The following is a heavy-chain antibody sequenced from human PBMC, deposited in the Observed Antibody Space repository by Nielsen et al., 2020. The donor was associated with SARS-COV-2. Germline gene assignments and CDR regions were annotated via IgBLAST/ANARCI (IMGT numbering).Heavy chain of an antibody. CDR1: GFTFSTYD. CDR3: VKRTPNRAFDI. Sequence: GGSLRLSCAASGFTFSTYDMHWVRQAPGKGLEWVAVIWYDGSKKYYADSVKDRFTISRDNSRDTLYLQVDSLRAEDTAVYYCVKRTPNRAFDIWGQGTRVTVSS. CDR2: IWYDGSKK. D-gene: IGHD1-14*01. J-gene: IGHJ3*02. V-gene: IGHV3-33*06.